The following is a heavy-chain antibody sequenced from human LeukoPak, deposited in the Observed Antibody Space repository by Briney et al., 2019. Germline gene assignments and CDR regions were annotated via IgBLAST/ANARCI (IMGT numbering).Heavy chain of an antibody. Sequence: ASVKVSCKASGYTFTSYDINWVRQATGQGLEWMRWMNPNSGNTGYAQKFQGRVTMTRNTSISTAYMELSSLRSEDTAVYYCARTYVTHYYYYYYMDVWGKGTTVTVSS. V-gene: IGHV1-8*01. J-gene: IGHJ6*03. CDR2: MNPNSGNT. CDR3: ARTYVTHYYYYYYMDV. D-gene: IGHD3-16*01. CDR1: GYTFTSYD.